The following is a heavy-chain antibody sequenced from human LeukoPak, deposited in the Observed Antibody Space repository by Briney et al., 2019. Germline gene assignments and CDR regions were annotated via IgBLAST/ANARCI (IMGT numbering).Heavy chain of an antibody. CDR3: ARDASVVAVTATDY. D-gene: IGHD2-21*02. J-gene: IGHJ4*02. V-gene: IGHV3-30-3*01. CDR2: ISYDGSNK. Sequence: GGSLRLSCAASGFTFSSYAMHWVRQAPGKGLEWVAVISYDGSNKYYADSVKGRFTISRDNSKNTLYLQMNSLRPDDTAVYYCARDASVVAVTATDYWGQGNLVSVSS. CDR1: GFTFSSYA.